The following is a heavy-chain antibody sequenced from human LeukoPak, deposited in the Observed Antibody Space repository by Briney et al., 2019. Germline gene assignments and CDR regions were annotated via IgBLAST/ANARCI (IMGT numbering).Heavy chain of an antibody. CDR3: ARRGRNSSGWQDYL. J-gene: IGHJ4*02. CDR1: GGSFSGYY. D-gene: IGHD6-25*01. V-gene: IGHV4-34*01. Sequence: SETLSLTCAVYGGSFSGYYWSWIRQPPGKGLEWIGEINHSGSTNYNPSLKSRVTISLDTSKNQFSLKLTSVTAADTAVYYCARRGRNSSGWQDYLWGQGTLVTVSS. CDR2: INHSGST.